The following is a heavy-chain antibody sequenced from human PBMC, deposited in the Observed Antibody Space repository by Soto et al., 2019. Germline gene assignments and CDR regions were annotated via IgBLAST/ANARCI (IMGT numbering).Heavy chain of an antibody. CDR1: GGSVSSNSYS. CDR3: ARRQSSSWYGL. D-gene: IGHD6-13*01. Sequence: SETLSLTCTVSGGSVSSNSYSWGWIRQPPGKGLEWIGYIYYSGSTNYNPSLKSRVTISVDTSKNQFSLKLSSVTAADTAVYYCARRQSSSWYGLWGQGTLVTVSS. V-gene: IGHV4-61*05. J-gene: IGHJ4*02. CDR2: IYYSGST.